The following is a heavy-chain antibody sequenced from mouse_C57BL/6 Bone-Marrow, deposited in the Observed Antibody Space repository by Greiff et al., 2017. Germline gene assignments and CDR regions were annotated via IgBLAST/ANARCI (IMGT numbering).Heavy chain of an antibody. D-gene: IGHD1-1*01. J-gene: IGHJ2*01. CDR3: ARNREGYITTVVADY. CDR2: IYPRSGNT. CDR1: GYTFTSYG. V-gene: IGHV1-81*01. Sequence: QVQLQQSGAELARPGASVKLSCKASGYTFTSYGISWVKQRTGQGLEWIGEIYPRSGNTSYNEKFKGKATLTADKSSSTAYMELRSLTSEDSAVYFCARNREGYITTVVADYWGQGTTLTVSS.